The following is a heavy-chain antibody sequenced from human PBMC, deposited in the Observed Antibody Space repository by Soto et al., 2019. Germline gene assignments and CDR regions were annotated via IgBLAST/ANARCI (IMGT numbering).Heavy chain of an antibody. J-gene: IGHJ4*02. CDR3: ANQARVRFWGY. V-gene: IGHV3-48*03. CDR2: ISSNGHTI. D-gene: IGHD3-16*01. Sequence: EVQLVESGGGLVQPGGSLRLSCAASGFTFNNYEMNWVRQAPGKGLEWVSYISSNGHTIYYADSVRGRFTISRDNAKNSLYLQMNSLRAEDTAIYYCANQARVRFWGYWGQGTLVTVSS. CDR1: GFTFNNYE.